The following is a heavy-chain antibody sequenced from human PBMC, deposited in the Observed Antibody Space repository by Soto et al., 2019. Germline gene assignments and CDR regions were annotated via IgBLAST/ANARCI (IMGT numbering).Heavy chain of an antibody. CDR1: GFTFSSYW. CDR2: INSDGSST. CDR3: ALPGVWSGYYSLRYYYYMDV. Sequence: PGGSLRLSCAASGFTFSSYWMHWVRQAPGKGLVWVSRINSDGSSTSYADSVKGRFTISRDNAKNTLYLQMNSLRAEDTAVYYCALPGVWSGYYSLRYYYYMDVWGKGTTVTVSS. V-gene: IGHV3-74*01. J-gene: IGHJ6*03. D-gene: IGHD3-3*01.